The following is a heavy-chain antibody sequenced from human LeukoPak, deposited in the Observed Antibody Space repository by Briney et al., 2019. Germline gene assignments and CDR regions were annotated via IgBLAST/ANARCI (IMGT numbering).Heavy chain of an antibody. CDR2: INPNSGST. V-gene: IGHV1-46*01. Sequence: ASVKVSCKASGYTFTGYYMHWVRQAPGQGLEWMGWINPNSGSTSYAQKFQGRVTMTRDTSTSTVYMELSSLRSEDTAVYYCAREPFDSGYEFDYWGQGTLVTVSS. J-gene: IGHJ4*02. CDR1: GYTFTGYY. D-gene: IGHD5-12*01. CDR3: AREPFDSGYEFDY.